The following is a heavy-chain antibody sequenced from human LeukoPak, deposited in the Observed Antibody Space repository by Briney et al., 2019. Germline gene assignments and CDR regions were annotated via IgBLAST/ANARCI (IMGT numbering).Heavy chain of an antibody. V-gene: IGHV3-9*01. CDR3: AKSGSGSYYSGSFDY. Sequence: PGGSLRLSCAASGFTFDDYAMHWVRQAPGKGLEWVSGISWNSGSIGYADSVKGRFTISRDNAKNSLYLQMNSLRAEDTALYYCAKSGSGSYYSGSFDYWGQGTLVTVSS. J-gene: IGHJ4*02. CDR2: ISWNSGSI. D-gene: IGHD3-10*01. CDR1: GFTFDDYA.